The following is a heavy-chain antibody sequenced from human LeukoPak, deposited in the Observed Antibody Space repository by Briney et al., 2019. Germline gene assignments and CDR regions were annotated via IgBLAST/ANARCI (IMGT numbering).Heavy chain of an antibody. Sequence: NSSQTLSLTCTVSGASVSSGGYYWSWIRQHPGKGLEWIGYIYYSGSTYYNPSLKSRITISVDTSKNQFSLRLSSVTAADTAVYYCATWCGVFDWGQGTLVTVSS. CDR1: GASVSSGGYY. V-gene: IGHV4-31*03. CDR3: ATWCGVFD. D-gene: IGHD3-10*01. CDR2: IYYSGST. J-gene: IGHJ4*02.